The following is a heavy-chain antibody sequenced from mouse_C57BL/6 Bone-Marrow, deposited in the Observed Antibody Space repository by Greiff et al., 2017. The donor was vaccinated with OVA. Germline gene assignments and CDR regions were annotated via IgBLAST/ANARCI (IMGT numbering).Heavy chain of an antibody. J-gene: IGHJ2*01. CDR2: LDPSDSYT. Sequence: QVQLQQPGAELVMPGASVKLSCKASGYTFTSYWMHWVKQRPGQGLEWIGELDPSDSYTNYNQKFKGKSTLTVDKSSSTAYMQLSSLTSEDSAVYYCARGHYDRFDYWGQGTTLTVSS. CDR1: GYTFTSYW. CDR3: ARGHYDRFDY. D-gene: IGHD2-4*01. V-gene: IGHV1-69*01.